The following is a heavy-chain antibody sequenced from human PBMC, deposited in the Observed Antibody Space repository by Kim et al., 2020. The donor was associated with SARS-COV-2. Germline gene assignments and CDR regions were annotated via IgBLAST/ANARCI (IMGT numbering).Heavy chain of an antibody. CDR3: ARDLRRGATIEYYYYGMDV. D-gene: IGHD1-26*01. J-gene: IGHJ6*02. CDR2: IIPIIGTA. V-gene: IGHV1-69*13. Sequence: SVKVYCKASGGTFSSYAISWVRQAPGQGLEWMGGIIPIIGTANYAQKFQGRVTITADESTSTAYMELSSLRSEDTAVYYCARDLRRGATIEYYYYGMDVWGQGTTVNVSS. CDR1: GGTFSSYA.